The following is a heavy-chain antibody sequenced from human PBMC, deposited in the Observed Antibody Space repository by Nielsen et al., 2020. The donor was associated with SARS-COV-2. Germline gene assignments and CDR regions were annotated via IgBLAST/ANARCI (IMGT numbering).Heavy chain of an antibody. J-gene: IGHJ4*02. D-gene: IGHD3-9*01. V-gene: IGHV4-31*03. CDR2: IYYSGST. Sequence: SETLSLTCTVSGGSISRGGYYWSWIRQHPGKGLEWIGYIYYSGSTYYNPSLKSRVTISVDTSKNQFSLKLSSVTAADTAVYYCAREGYDILTGPDGGFDYWGQGTLVTVSS. CDR1: GGSISRGGYY. CDR3: AREGYDILTGPDGGFDY.